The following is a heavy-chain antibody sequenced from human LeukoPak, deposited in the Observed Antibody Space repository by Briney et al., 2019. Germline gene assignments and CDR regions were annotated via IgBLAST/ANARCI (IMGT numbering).Heavy chain of an antibody. CDR2: ISSSSTFI. V-gene: IGHV3-21*01. Sequence: GGSLRLSCAASRLTFSPYSMTWVRQAPGKGLEWVSSISSSSTFIYYADSVKGRFSISRDNAKNSLFLQMNSLRAEDTAVYYCVRDRSPGYFDYWGQGTLVTVSS. D-gene: IGHD3-10*01. CDR3: VRDRSPGYFDY. CDR1: RLTFSPYS. J-gene: IGHJ4*02.